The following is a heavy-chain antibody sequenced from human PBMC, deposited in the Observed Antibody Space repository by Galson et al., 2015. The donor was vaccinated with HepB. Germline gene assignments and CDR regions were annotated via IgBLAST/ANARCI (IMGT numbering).Heavy chain of an antibody. CDR1: GYTFTGYY. V-gene: IGHV1-2*02. J-gene: IGHJ6*03. Sequence: SVKVSCKASGYTFTGYYMHWVRQAPGQGLEWMGWINPNSGGTNYAQKFQGRVTMTRDTSISTAYMELSRLRSDDTAVYYCAVEGALPHESIVVVPAAPGYLDVWGKGTTVTVSS. CDR2: INPNSGGT. D-gene: IGHD2-2*01. CDR3: AVEGALPHESIVVVPAAPGYLDV.